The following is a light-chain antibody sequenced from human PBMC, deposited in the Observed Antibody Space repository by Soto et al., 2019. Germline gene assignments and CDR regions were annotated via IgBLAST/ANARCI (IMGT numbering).Light chain of an antibody. V-gene: IGLV4-69*02. Sequence: QLVLTQSPSASASLGASVKLTCTLSSGHSNYAIAWHQQQPEKGPRYLMRLNSDGSHNKGDGIPDRFSGSSSGAERYLTISSLQSEDEADYYCQTWATGIVVFGAGTKLTVL. CDR3: QTWATGIVV. J-gene: IGLJ2*01. CDR1: SGHSNYA. CDR2: LNSDGSH.